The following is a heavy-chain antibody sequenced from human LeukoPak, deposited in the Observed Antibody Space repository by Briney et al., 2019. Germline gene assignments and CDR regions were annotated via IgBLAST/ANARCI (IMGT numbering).Heavy chain of an antibody. CDR1: GYTVRSNY. Sequence: GGSLRLSCVVSGYTVRSNYMSRVRQAPGKGLECVSIIYSDGTTYYADSVKGRFTISRDNSENTLYLQMNSLRAEDTAMYYCTRDQYSSFHFGYWGQGTLVTVSS. CDR3: TRDQYSSFHFGY. CDR2: IYSDGTT. D-gene: IGHD3-22*01. V-gene: IGHV3-53*01. J-gene: IGHJ4*02.